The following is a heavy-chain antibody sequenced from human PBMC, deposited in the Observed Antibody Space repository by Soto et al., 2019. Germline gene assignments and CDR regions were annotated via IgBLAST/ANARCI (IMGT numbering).Heavy chain of an antibody. V-gene: IGHV1-18*01. J-gene: IGHJ6*02. CDR1: GYTFTSYG. CDR2: ISAYNGNT. Sequence: QVQLVQSGAEVKKPGASVKVSCKASGYTFTSYGISWVRQAPGQGLEWMGWISAYNGNTNYAQKLQGRVTLTTDTSTSTAYMELRSLRSDDTAVYYCARKYDFWSGQDYYYYGMDVWGQGTTVTVSS. D-gene: IGHD3-3*01. CDR3: ARKYDFWSGQDYYYYGMDV.